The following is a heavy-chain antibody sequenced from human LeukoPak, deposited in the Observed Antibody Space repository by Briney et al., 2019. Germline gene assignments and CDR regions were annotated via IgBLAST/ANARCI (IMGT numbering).Heavy chain of an antibody. Sequence: ASVKVSCKASRYTFSNFGISWVRQAPGQGLEWMGWISAYNGNTNYAQKFQGRVTMTTDTSTSTAYMEVRSLRSDDTAVYYCARERTAGGTYYFDYWGQGTLVTVSS. D-gene: IGHD6-13*01. V-gene: IGHV1-18*01. J-gene: IGHJ4*02. CDR2: ISAYNGNT. CDR1: RYTFSNFG. CDR3: ARERTAGGTYYFDY.